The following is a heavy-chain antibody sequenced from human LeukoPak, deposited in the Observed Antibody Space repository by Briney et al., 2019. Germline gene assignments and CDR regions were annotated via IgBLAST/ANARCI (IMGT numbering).Heavy chain of an antibody. V-gene: IGHV3-11*01. J-gene: IGHJ4*02. CDR2: ISSSGSTI. Sequence: PGGSLRLSCAASGFTFSDYYMSWIRQAPGKGLEWVSYISSSGSTIYYADSVKGRFTNSRDNAKNSLYLQMNSLRAEDTAVYYCARDPGGQLWPLYYFDYWGQGTLVTVSS. D-gene: IGHD5-18*01. CDR3: ARDPGGQLWPLYYFDY. CDR1: GFTFSDYY.